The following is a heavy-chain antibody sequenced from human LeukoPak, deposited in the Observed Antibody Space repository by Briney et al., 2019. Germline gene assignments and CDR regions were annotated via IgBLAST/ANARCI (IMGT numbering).Heavy chain of an antibody. CDR2: LMPIFGTA. Sequence: SVKVSCKASGGTFSNYAISWVRQAPGQGLEWMGRLMPIFGTANHAQKFQGRVTITADESTTTAYMELSSLESEDTAVYYCARGESYTSSGYYYWGQGALVTVSS. J-gene: IGHJ4*02. CDR1: GGTFSNYA. V-gene: IGHV1-69*13. D-gene: IGHD3-22*01. CDR3: ARGESYTSSGYYY.